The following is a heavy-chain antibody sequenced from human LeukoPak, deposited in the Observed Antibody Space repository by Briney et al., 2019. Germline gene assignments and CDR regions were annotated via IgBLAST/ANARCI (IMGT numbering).Heavy chain of an antibody. CDR1: GFTFSTYT. J-gene: IGHJ6*03. CDR3: ASRGGFYMDV. Sequence: GGSLRLSCAASGFTFSTYTMNWVRQAPGKGLEWVSSISGSSSYIYYADSVKGRFTISRDNAKNSLYLQVNSLRAEDTAVYFCASRGGFYMDVWGKGTTVTVSS. CDR2: ISGSSSYI. D-gene: IGHD3-10*01. V-gene: IGHV3-21*01.